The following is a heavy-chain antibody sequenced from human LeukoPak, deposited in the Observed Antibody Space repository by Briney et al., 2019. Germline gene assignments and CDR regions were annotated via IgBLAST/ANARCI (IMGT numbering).Heavy chain of an antibody. CDR2: IRYDGSNK. D-gene: IGHD6-13*01. V-gene: IGHV3-33*01. CDR3: ARRASRIAGFDP. J-gene: IGHJ5*02. Sequence: PGGSLRLSCAASGFTFSNYGMHWVRQAPGQGLECGAFIRYDGSNKYYADSVKGRFTISRDNFNNTLYLQLNSLRVEDTAVYYCARRASRIAGFDPWGQGTLVTVSS. CDR1: GFTFSNYG.